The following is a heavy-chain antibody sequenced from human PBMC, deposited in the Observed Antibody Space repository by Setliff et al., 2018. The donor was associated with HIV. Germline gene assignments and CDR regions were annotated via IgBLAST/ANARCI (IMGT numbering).Heavy chain of an antibody. J-gene: IGHJ4*02. CDR2: IYYSGST. CDR1: GGSISSGDYY. V-gene: IGHV4-30-4*08. CDR3: AVGRYSYGLYYFDY. D-gene: IGHD5-18*01. Sequence: SETLSLTCTVSGGSISSGDYYWSWIRQPPGKGLEWIGYIYYSGSTYYNPSLKSRVTISVDTSKNQFSLKLGSVTAADTAVYYCAVGRYSYGLYYFDYWGQGTLVTVSS.